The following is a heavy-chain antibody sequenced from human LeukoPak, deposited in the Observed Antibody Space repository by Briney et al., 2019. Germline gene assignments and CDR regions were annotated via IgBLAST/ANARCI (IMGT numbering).Heavy chain of an antibody. CDR2: IHSSGST. V-gene: IGHV4-59*11. J-gene: IGHJ4*02. CDR1: GSSISSQY. D-gene: IGHD2-21*02. Sequence: SETLSLTCTVSGSSISSQYWTWIRQPPGKGLEWIGSIHSSGSTNYNPSLKSRVTISVDTSKNQFSLKLTSVTAADTAVYYCARGVTYWGQGALVTVTS. CDR3: ARGVTY.